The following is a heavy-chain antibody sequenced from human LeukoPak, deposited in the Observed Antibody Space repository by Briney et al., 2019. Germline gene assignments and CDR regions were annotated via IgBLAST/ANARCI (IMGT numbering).Heavy chain of an antibody. CDR3: AKAIPLATYICDY. V-gene: IGHV3-23*01. D-gene: IGHD3-16*01. CDR2: ISGDGGST. J-gene: IGHJ4*02. CDR1: GFTFSSYA. Sequence: PGGSLRLSCAASGFTFSSYAMSWVRQAPGKGLEWVSAISGDGGSTYSADSVKGRFTISRDNSKNTLYLQMNSLRAEDTAVYYCAKAIPLATYICDYWGQGTLVTVSS.